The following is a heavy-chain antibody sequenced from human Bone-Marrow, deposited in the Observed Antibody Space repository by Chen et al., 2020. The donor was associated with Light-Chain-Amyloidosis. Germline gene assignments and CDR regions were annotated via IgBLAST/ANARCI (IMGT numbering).Heavy chain of an antibody. CDR3: ARRRDGYNFDY. J-gene: IGHJ4*02. CDR1: GNTFPNYW. D-gene: IGHD5-12*01. CDR2: IYPDDADA. V-gene: IGHV5-51*01. Sequence: VQLAQSGPEVKKPGQSQKISCKGPGNTFPNYWNGWVRQVPGKGLEWMGVIYPDDADARYSPSVEGQVTISADKSITTAYLQWRSLKASDTAMYYCARRRDGYNFDYWGQGTLVTVSS.